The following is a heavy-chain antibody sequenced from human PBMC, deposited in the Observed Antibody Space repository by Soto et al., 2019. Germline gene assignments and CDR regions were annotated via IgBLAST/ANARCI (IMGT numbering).Heavy chain of an antibody. J-gene: IGHJ4*02. Sequence: SETLSLTCSVSGGSMRNYYWNWIRQPPGRGLEWIGYVYHSVSTNYNPSLKSRVSMSVDVSRNHFSLTLHSVTAADTAVYFCTSSYSTSSSPDHWGQGTLVTVSS. CDR2: VYHSVST. V-gene: IGHV4-59*01. CDR3: TSSYSTSSSPDH. CDR1: GGSMRNYY. D-gene: IGHD6-6*01.